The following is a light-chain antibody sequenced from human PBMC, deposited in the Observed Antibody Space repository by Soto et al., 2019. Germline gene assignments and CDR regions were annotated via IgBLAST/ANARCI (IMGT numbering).Light chain of an antibody. CDR2: GGS. J-gene: IGLJ1*01. Sequence: QSVLTQPASVSGSPGQSITISCTGTSSDVGSYNLVSWYQQHPGKAPKLMIYGGSKRPSGVSNRFSGSKSGNTASLTISGLQAEDEADYYCCSYAGSSTYAFGTGTKVTVL. CDR3: CSYAGSSTYA. V-gene: IGLV2-23*01. CDR1: SSDVGSYNL.